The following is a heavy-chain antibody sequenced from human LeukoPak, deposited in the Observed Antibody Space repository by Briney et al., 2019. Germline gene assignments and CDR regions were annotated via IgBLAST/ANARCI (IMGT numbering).Heavy chain of an antibody. V-gene: IGHV3-7*01. CDR3: AKSRAPTADPDAFDV. CDR2: IKQDGSEK. Sequence: GGSLRLSCAASGFTFSSYWMSWVRQAPGKGLEWVANIKQDGSEKYYVDSVKGRFTISRDNSRNSLYLQMNSLRPDDTAVYYCAKSRAPTADPDAFDVWGQGTMVTVSS. D-gene: IGHD1-14*01. J-gene: IGHJ3*01. CDR1: GFTFSSYW.